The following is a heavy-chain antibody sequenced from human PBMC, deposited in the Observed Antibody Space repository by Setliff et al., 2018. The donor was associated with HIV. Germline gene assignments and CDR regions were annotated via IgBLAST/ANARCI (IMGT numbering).Heavy chain of an antibody. D-gene: IGHD5-18*01. Sequence: GSLRLSCAASGFTFSSYWMHWVRQAPGKGLVWVSRLNTDGSSTKYADSVKGRFTISRDNTKNSLYLQMDSLRAEDTTVYYCARKLQPGYGMDVWGQGTTVTVSS. CDR1: GFTFSSYW. J-gene: IGHJ6*02. CDR3: ARKLQPGYGMDV. V-gene: IGHV3-74*03. CDR2: LNTDGSST.